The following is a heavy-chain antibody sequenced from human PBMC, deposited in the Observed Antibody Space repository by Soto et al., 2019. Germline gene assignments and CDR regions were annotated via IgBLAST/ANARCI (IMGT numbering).Heavy chain of an antibody. CDR3: ATRGRPRIAAAGPYHYYYVMEV. CDR1: GGTFSSYA. D-gene: IGHD6-25*01. Sequence: QVQLVQSGAEVKKPGSSVKVSCKASGGTFSSYAISWVRQAPGQGLEWMGGIIPIFVTANYAQKFQGRVPITAAKAPGTAYMERSSLRFEDPAVHHCATRGRPRIAAAGPYHYYYVMEVRRQATTLTVPS. V-gene: IGHV1-69*06. J-gene: IGHJ6*02. CDR2: IIPIFVTA.